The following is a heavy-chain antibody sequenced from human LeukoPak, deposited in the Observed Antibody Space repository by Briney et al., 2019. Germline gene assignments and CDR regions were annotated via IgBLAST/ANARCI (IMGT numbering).Heavy chain of an antibody. Sequence: ASVKVSCKASGYTFTSYGISWVRQAPGQGLEWMGWISAYNGNTNYAQKLQGRVTMTTDTSTGTAYMELRSLRSDDTAVYYCAREAGRVTMVRGVISPYYFDYWGQGTLVTVSS. J-gene: IGHJ4*02. CDR3: AREAGRVTMVRGVISPYYFDY. V-gene: IGHV1-18*04. D-gene: IGHD3-10*01. CDR2: ISAYNGNT. CDR1: GYTFTSYG.